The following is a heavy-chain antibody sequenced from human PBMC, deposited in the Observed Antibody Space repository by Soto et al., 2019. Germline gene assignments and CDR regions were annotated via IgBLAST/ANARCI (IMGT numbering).Heavy chain of an antibody. V-gene: IGHV3-21*01. CDR1: GFTFSGYS. J-gene: IGHJ4*02. CDR2: ISSTSNNM. Sequence: PGGSLRLSCAASGFTFSGYSMNWVRQAPGKGLEWVSSISSTSNNMYYAESVKGRFTMSRDNAKNSLYLQMNSLRVDDTAVYYCARDLASATGTFDYWGQGTLVTVSS. CDR3: ARDLASATGTFDY. D-gene: IGHD1-1*01.